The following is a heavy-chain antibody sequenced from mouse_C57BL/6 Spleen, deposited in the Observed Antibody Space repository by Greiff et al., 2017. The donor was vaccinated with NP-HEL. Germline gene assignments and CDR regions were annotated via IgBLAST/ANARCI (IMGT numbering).Heavy chain of an antibody. V-gene: IGHV5-6*01. CDR2: ISSGGSYT. Sequence: EVKVVESGGDLVKPGGSLKLSCAASGFTFSSYGMSWVRQTPDKRLEWVATISSGGSYTYYPDSVKGRFTISRDNAKNTLYLQMSSLKSEDTAMYYCARHDDYYWYFDVWGTGTTVTVSS. CDR3: ARHDDYYWYFDV. CDR1: GFTFSSYG. D-gene: IGHD2-4*01. J-gene: IGHJ1*03.